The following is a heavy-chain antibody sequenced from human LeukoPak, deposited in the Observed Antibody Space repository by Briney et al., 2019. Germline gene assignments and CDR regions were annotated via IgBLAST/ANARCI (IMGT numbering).Heavy chain of an antibody. CDR3: ARDHLLSWYTFDY. D-gene: IGHD6-13*01. CDR1: GGTFSSYA. V-gene: IGHV1-69*06. J-gene: IGHJ4*02. CDR2: IIPIFGTA. Sequence: SVKVSCKASGGTFSSYAISWVRQAPGQGLEWMGGIIPIFGTANYAQKFQGRVTITADKSTSTAYMELSSLRSEDTAVYYCARDHLLSWYTFDYWGQGTLVTVSS.